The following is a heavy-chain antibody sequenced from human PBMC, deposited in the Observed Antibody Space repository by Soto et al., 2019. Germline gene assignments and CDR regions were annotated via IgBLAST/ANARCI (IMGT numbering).Heavy chain of an antibody. CDR3: AHGRQRYFDF. J-gene: IGHJ4*02. CDR2: IYWDDDK. D-gene: IGHD5-18*01. CDR1: GFSLSTSGVD. V-gene: IGHV2-5*02. Sequence: QITLRESAPALVKPTQTLTLTCTFSGFSLSTSGVDVAWIRQPPGKALEWLALIYWDDDKRYSPSLKSRLTITKDTSRNQVVLRMSNMDPVDTAAYYCAHGRQRYFDFWGQGTLVTVSS.